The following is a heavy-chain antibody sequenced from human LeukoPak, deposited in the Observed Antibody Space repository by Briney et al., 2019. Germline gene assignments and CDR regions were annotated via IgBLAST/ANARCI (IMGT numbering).Heavy chain of an antibody. CDR1: GFTFSSYA. Sequence: GGSLRLSCAASGFTFSSYAMSWVRQAPGKGLEWEAILAYDESSKYYVDSVKGRFTISRDNSKNTLYLQMNSLRTEDTAVHYCAKDRLGGSVSGSWHFDYWGQGTLVAVSS. J-gene: IGHJ4*02. CDR3: AKDRLGGSVSGSWHFDY. V-gene: IGHV3-30*18. CDR2: LAYDESSK. D-gene: IGHD1-26*01.